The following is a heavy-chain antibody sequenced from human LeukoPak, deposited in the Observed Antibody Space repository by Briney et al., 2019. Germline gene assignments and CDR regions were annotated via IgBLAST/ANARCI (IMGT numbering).Heavy chain of an antibody. V-gene: IGHV1-3*01. D-gene: IGHD4-17*01. Sequence: ASVKVSCKASGYTFTSYAMHWVRQAPGQRLEWMGWINAGNGNTKYSQKFQGRVTITRDTSASTAYMELSSLRSKDTAVYYCARAYGDYDAFDIWGQGTMVTVSS. CDR2: INAGNGNT. CDR3: ARAYGDYDAFDI. J-gene: IGHJ3*02. CDR1: GYTFTSYA.